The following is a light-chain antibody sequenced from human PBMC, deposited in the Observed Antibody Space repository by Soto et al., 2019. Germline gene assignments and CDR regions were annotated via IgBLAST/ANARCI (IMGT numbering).Light chain of an antibody. V-gene: IGKV3-20*01. J-gene: IGKJ1*01. CDR2: GAS. Sequence: EIVLTQSPGTLSLSPGERATLSCRASQSVSSSYLAWYQQKPGQAPRPLIYGASSRAIGIPDRFSGSGSGTDCTLTISRLEPEDFAVYSGQQDGSSPWTFGQGTKLEIK. CDR3: QQDGSSPWT. CDR1: QSVSSSY.